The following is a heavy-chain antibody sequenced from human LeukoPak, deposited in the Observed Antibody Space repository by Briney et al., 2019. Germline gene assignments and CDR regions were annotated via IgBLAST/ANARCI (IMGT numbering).Heavy chain of an antibody. Sequence: SETLSLTCTASGGSISSSSYYWGWIRQPPGKGLEWVGSFYYSGSTYHNSSLKSRVTISVDTSKNQFSLKLSSVTASDTAVYYCARLKQYSSSPLFSDVWGKGTTVTVSS. CDR1: GGSISSSSYY. D-gene: IGHD6-6*01. J-gene: IGHJ6*04. CDR3: ARLKQYSSSPLFSDV. CDR2: FYYSGST. V-gene: IGHV4-39*01.